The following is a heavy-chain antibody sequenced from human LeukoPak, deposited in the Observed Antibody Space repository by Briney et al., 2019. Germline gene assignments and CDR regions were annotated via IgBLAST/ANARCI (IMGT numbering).Heavy chain of an antibody. CDR3: ARVLRYYDSSGYSNMYFDY. Sequence: GTSLRLSCATSGFTFRSHAMHWVRQSPGKGLEWVAVISYDGSNKYYADSVKGRFTISRDNSKNTLYLQMNSLRAEDTAVCYCARVLRYYDSSGYSNMYFDYWGQGTLVTVSP. D-gene: IGHD3-22*01. J-gene: IGHJ4*02. CDR2: ISYDGSNK. CDR1: GFTFRSHA. V-gene: IGHV3-30-3*01.